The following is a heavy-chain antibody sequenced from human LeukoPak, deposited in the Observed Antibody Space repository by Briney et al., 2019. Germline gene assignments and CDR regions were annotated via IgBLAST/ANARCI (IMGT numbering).Heavy chain of an antibody. V-gene: IGHV3-48*03. J-gene: IGHJ4*02. Sequence: GGSLRLSCAASGFTFSSYEMNWVRQAPGKGLEWVSYISGDGNAKHYTDSVKGRFTISRDNAKNALYLQMNSLRAEDTAMYFCARDYVYAFDYWGQGTLVTVSS. D-gene: IGHD2/OR15-2a*01. CDR2: ISGDGNAK. CDR3: ARDYVYAFDY. CDR1: GFTFSSYE.